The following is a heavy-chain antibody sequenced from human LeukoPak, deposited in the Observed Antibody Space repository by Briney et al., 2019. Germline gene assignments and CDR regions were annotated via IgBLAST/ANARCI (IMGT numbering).Heavy chain of an antibody. CDR2: ISSSSSYI. CDR1: GFTFSSYS. D-gene: IGHD2-15*01. J-gene: IGHJ4*02. V-gene: IGHV3-21*01. CDR3: ARVVVVAAFNFDY. Sequence: GGSLRLSCAASGFTFSSYSMNWVRQAPGKGLEWVSSISSSSSYIYYADSVKGRFTISRDNAKNSLYLQMSSLRAEDTAVYYCARVVVVAAFNFDYWGQGTLVTVSS.